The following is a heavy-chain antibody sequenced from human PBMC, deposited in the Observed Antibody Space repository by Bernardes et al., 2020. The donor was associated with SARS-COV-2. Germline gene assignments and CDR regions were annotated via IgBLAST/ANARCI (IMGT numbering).Heavy chain of an antibody. V-gene: IGHV4-61*02. J-gene: IGHJ6*02. D-gene: IGHD5-18*01. CDR3: ARGYVDTAVEDDYYYYYGMDV. CDR2: IYTSGRT. Sequence: SETLSLTCTVSGFSISNGSYYWSWIRQRAGKGLEWRGSIYTSGRTYYNPSLKSRVTISVDTSKNQFSLKLSSVTAADTAVYYCARGYVDTAVEDDYYYYYGMDVWGQGTTVTVSS. CDR1: GFSISNGSYY.